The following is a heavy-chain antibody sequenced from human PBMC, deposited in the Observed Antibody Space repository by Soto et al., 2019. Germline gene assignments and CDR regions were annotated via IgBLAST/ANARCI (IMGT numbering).Heavy chain of an antibody. Sequence: SETLSLTCAVYGGSFSGFYWSWIRQPPGKGLEWIGEINHSGSTNYSPSLKSRVNISVDTSKNQFSLNLNSVTAADTAVYYCARSSVRGWSYWGQGTLVTVSS. V-gene: IGHV4-34*01. CDR2: INHSGST. D-gene: IGHD3-10*02. CDR1: GGSFSGFY. J-gene: IGHJ4*02. CDR3: ARSSVRGWSY.